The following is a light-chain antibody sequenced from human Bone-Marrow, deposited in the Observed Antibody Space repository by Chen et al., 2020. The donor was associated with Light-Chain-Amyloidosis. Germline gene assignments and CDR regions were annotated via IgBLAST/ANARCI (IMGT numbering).Light chain of an antibody. CDR2: RDT. Sequence: SYELTQPPSVSVSPGQTARITCSGDDLPTKYAYWYQQKPGQAPVLVILRDTERPSGRSHRSSGSSSGTTATLTTIGGQAEDGAVYHCSSADSSSTYELIIGGGTKLSFL. CDR1: DLPTKY. V-gene: IGLV3-25*03. CDR3: SSADSSSTYELI. J-gene: IGLJ2*01.